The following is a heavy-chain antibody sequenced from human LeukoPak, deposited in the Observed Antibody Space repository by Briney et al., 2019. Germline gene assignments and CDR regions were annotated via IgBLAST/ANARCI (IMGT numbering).Heavy chain of an antibody. CDR1: GYSFSNYW. CDR2: IYPGDSDT. V-gene: IGHV5-51*01. CDR3: ARHTDYYDSSGYSY. Sequence: GESLKISCKTSGYSFSNYWIGWVRQMPGKGLEWMGIIYPGDSDTRYSPSFQGQVTISADKSISTAYLQWSSLKASDTAMYYCARHTDYYDSSGYSYWGQGTLVTVSS. J-gene: IGHJ4*02. D-gene: IGHD3-22*01.